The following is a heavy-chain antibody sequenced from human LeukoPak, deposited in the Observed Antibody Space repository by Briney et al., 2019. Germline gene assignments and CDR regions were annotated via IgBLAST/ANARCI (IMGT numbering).Heavy chain of an antibody. CDR1: GFTFSDYW. CDR3: ARLWATVIDWGAFDI. V-gene: IGHV3-7*01. D-gene: IGHD4-17*01. CDR2: IKQDGSEK. J-gene: IGHJ3*02. Sequence: PGGSLRLSCAAAGFTFSDYWMSWVRQAPGKGLEWVANIKQDGSEKYYVDSVKGRLPISRDNAKNSLYLQMNSLRVEDTADYYCARLWATVIDWGAFDIWGQGTMITVSS.